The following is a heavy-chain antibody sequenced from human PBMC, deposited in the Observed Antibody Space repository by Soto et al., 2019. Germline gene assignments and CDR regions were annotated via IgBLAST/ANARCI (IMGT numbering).Heavy chain of an antibody. CDR2: IYYSGST. V-gene: IGHV4-39*01. D-gene: IGHD6-19*01. J-gene: IGHJ3*02. Sequence: QLQLQESGPGLVKPSETLSLTCTVSGGSISSSSYYWGWIRQPPGKGLEWIGSIYYSGSTYYNPSLKSRVTISVDTSKNQFSLKLSSVTAADTAVYYCARQSGAAQGGWYSYDAFDIWGQGTMVTVSS. CDR1: GGSISSSSYY. CDR3: ARQSGAAQGGWYSYDAFDI.